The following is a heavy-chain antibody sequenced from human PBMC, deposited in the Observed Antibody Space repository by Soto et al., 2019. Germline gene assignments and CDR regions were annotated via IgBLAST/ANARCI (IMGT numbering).Heavy chain of an antibody. J-gene: IGHJ6*02. V-gene: IGHV3-49*03. CDR1: GFTFGDYA. CDR2: NRSKTYVGTT. CDR3: TRVVPAANHYYYGMDV. D-gene: IGHD2-2*01. Sequence: GGSLRLSCTASGFTFGDYAMSWFRQAPGKRLEWVGFNRSKTYVGTTEYAASVKGRFTISRVDSKIIAYLQIYSLKTEDIAVYYCTRVVPAANHYYYGMDVWGQGTTVTVSS.